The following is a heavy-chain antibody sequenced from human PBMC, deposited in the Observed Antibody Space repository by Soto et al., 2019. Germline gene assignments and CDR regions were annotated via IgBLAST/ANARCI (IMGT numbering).Heavy chain of an antibody. V-gene: IGHV1-18*01. CDR2: ISGYNGNT. J-gene: IGHJ6*02. Sequence: QVQLVQSGAEVKKPGASVKVSCKSSGYTFTMSGISWVRQARGQGLEWMGWISGYNGNTNYEQKFQDRVTMTTDTSTNTAYMELRSLRSDDTAVYYCAREGPRPSYYYGMDVWGQGTTVTVSS. CDR1: GYTFTMSG. CDR3: AREGPRPSYYYGMDV.